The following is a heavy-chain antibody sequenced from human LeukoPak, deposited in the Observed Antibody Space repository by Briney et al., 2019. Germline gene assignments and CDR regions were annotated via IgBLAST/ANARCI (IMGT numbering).Heavy chain of an antibody. Sequence: SQTLSLTCTVSGGSISSGGYYWSWIRQHPGKGLEWIGYIYYSGSTYYNPSLKSRVTISVDTSKNQFSLKLSSVTAADTAVYYCARLNPLAAVATYYYHAMDVWGQGTTVTVSS. V-gene: IGHV4-31*03. CDR1: GGSISSGGYY. CDR3: ARLNPLAAVATYYYHAMDV. J-gene: IGHJ6*02. CDR2: IYYSGST. D-gene: IGHD6-13*01.